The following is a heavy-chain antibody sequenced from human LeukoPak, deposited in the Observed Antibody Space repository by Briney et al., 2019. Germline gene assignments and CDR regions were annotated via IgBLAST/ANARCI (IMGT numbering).Heavy chain of an antibody. Sequence: SETLSLTCPVSGGSISSGGYYWSWLRQHPGKGLEWIGYIYYSGSTYYNPSLKSRVTISVDTSKNQFSLKLSSVTAADTAVYYCVGTNYYDSSGFDYWGQGTLVTVSS. CDR1: GGSISSGGYY. CDR3: VGTNYYDSSGFDY. D-gene: IGHD3-22*01. CDR2: IYYSGST. J-gene: IGHJ4*02. V-gene: IGHV4-31*03.